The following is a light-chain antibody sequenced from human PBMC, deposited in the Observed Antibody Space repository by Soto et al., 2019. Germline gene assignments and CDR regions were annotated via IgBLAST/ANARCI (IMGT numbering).Light chain of an antibody. CDR2: GAS. Sequence: DIQMTQSPSSLSASVGDRVTITCRASQYITTYLSWYQHKPGTAPKLLIYGASSLQSGVPSRFSGNGSGTDFTLTISSLPPEDFATYYCQQSFSVPLTFGGGTKVEIK. CDR3: QQSFSVPLT. CDR1: QYITTY. J-gene: IGKJ4*01. V-gene: IGKV1-39*01.